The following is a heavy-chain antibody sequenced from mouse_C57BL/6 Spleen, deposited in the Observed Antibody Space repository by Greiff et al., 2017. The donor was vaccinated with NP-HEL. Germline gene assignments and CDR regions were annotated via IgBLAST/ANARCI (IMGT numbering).Heavy chain of an antibody. V-gene: IGHV3-6*01. CDR1: GYSITSGYY. CDR3: AIHYYGSWWYFDV. Sequence: EVKLQESGPGLVKPSQSLSLTCSVTGYSITSGYYWNWIRQFPGNKLEWMGYISYDGSNNYNPSLKNRISITRDTSKNQFFLKLHSVTNEDTATYYCAIHYYGSWWYFDVWGTGTTVTVSS. D-gene: IGHD1-1*01. CDR2: ISYDGSN. J-gene: IGHJ1*03.